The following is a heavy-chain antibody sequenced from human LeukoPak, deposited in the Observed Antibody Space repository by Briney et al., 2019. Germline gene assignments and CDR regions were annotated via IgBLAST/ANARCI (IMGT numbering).Heavy chain of an antibody. CDR1: GFTVSSNY. V-gene: IGHV3-53*01. J-gene: IGHJ2*01. CDR2: IYSGGST. D-gene: IGHD6-13*01. CDR3: ARDPGYSSSWYTPGWYFDL. Sequence: GGSLRLSCAASGFTVSSNYMSWVRQAPGKGLEWVSVIYSGGSTYYADSVKGRFTISRDNSKNTLYLQMNSLRAEDTAVYYCARDPGYSSSWYTPGWYFDLWGRGTLVTVSS.